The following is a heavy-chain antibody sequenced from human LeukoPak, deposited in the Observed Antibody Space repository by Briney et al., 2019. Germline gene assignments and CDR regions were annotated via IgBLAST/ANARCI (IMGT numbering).Heavy chain of an antibody. D-gene: IGHD1-26*01. J-gene: IGHJ3*02. V-gene: IGHV3-21*01. CDR1: GFTFSNYS. Sequence: GGSLRLSCAASGFTFSNYSMNWVRQAPGKGLEWVPSISSRSSYIYYADSVKGRFTISRDSARNSLFLQMNSLRAEDTAVYYCARVGADLAFDIWGQGTLVTVSS. CDR3: ARVGADLAFDI. CDR2: ISSRSSYI.